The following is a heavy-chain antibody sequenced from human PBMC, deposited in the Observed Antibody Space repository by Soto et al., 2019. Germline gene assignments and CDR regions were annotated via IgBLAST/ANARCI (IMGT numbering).Heavy chain of an antibody. CDR2: ISSSSSTI. Sequence: GGSLRLSCAASGFTFSSYSMNWVRQAPGKGLEWVSYISSSSSTIYYADSVKGRFTISRDNAKNSLYLQMNSLRAEDTAVYYCARSPYGDYDYFDYWGQGTLVTVSS. CDR1: GFTFSSYS. D-gene: IGHD4-17*01. J-gene: IGHJ4*02. V-gene: IGHV3-48*01. CDR3: ARSPYGDYDYFDY.